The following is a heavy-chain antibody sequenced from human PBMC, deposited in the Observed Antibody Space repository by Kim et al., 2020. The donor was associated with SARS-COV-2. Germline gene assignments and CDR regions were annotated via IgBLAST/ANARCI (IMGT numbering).Heavy chain of an antibody. V-gene: IGHV3-15*01. CDR1: GIPFSNAW. CDR3: TTVSMR. J-gene: IGHJ4*02. D-gene: IGHD2-2*01. Sequence: GGSLRLSCAVSGIPFSNAWMNWVRQTPGKGLEWIGRIKSKTDGGTADYAATVKGRFTISRDDSKNTLYLLMNSLKTEDSGVYYCTTVSMRWGQGTLVTVS. CDR2: IKSKTDGGTA.